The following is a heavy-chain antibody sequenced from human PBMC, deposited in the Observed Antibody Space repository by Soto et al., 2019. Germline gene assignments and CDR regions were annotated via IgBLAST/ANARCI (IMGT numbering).Heavy chain of an antibody. CDR1: GFTFSSYA. CDR3: AKDRDDILTGHNRKVVYFDY. CDR2: ISGSGGST. D-gene: IGHD3-9*01. V-gene: IGHV3-23*01. Sequence: GGSLRLSCAASGFTFSSYAMSWVRQAPGKGLEWVSAISGSGGSTYYADSVKGRFTISRDNSKNTLYLQMNSLRAEDTAVYYCAKDRDDILTGHNRKVVYFDYWGQGTLVTVSS. J-gene: IGHJ4*02.